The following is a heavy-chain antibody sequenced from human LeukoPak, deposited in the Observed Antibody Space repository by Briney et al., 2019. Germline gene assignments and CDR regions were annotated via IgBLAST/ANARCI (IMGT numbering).Heavy chain of an antibody. CDR2: ISSSRGTI. CDR3: ARDLVGTNPDSFDV. Sequence: GGALRLSCEASGFTFSTYSMQWVRQAPGKGVGWVSYISSSRGTIWYADSVKGRFTISRDNAKSSLYLQMNSLRAEDTAVYYCARDLVGTNPDSFDVWSQGTMVTVSS. V-gene: IGHV3-48*04. J-gene: IGHJ3*01. CDR1: GFTFSTYS. D-gene: IGHD1-1*01.